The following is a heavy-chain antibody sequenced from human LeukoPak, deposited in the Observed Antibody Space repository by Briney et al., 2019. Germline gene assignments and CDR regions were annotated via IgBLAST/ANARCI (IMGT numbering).Heavy chain of an antibody. CDR2: IYRGGST. V-gene: IGHV3-53*01. J-gene: IGHJ4*02. Sequence: GGSLRLSCAASGFTVSSNYMSWVRQAPGKGLEWVSVIYRGGSTYYADSVKGRFTISRDNSKNTLYLQMHRLRGADTAVYYCARWGYYDSSGYYQYYFDYWGQGTLVTVSS. CDR3: ARWGYYDSSGYYQYYFDY. D-gene: IGHD3-22*01. CDR1: GFTVSSNY.